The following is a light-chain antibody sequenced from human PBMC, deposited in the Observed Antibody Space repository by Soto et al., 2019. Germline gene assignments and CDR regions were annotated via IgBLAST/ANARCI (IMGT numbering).Light chain of an antibody. CDR1: NSDIGGYDF. V-gene: IGLV2-8*01. Sequence: QSALTQPPSASGSPGQSVTISCTGSNSDIGGYDFVSWYQQHPGKAPKLIIYDVTKRPSGVPDRFSGSKSGNTASLTVSGLQAEDEADYYCSSYAGSNTLVFGGGTKLTVL. CDR2: DVT. J-gene: IGLJ2*01. CDR3: SSYAGSNTLV.